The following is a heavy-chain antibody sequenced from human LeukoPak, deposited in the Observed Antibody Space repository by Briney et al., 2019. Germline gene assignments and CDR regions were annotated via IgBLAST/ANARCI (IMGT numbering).Heavy chain of an antibody. Sequence: SETLSLTCAVYGGSFSGYYWSWIRQPPGKGLEWIGEINHSGSTNYNPSLKSRVTISVDTSKNQFSLKLSSVTAADTAVYYCARDRGHCSSTSCYPSYNWFDPWGQGTLVTVSS. CDR2: INHSGST. V-gene: IGHV4-34*01. J-gene: IGHJ5*02. CDR3: ARDRGHCSSTSCYPSYNWFDP. D-gene: IGHD2-2*01. CDR1: GGSFSGYY.